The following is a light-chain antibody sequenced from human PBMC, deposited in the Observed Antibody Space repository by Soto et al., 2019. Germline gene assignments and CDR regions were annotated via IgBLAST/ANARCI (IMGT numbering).Light chain of an antibody. CDR1: GSDVGGYNF. CDR2: EVV. CDR3: NSYTDSSTLGV. Sequence: QSVLTQPASVSGSPGQSITISCTGTGSDVGGYNFVSWYQQYPGKAPKLMIYEVVHRPSGISNRFSGSKSGNTASLTISGLQADDEADYYCNSYTDSSTLGVFGTGTKLTVL. J-gene: IGLJ1*01. V-gene: IGLV2-14*01.